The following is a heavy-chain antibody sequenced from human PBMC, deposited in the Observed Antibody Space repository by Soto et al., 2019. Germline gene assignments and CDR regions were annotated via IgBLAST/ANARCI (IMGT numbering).Heavy chain of an antibody. CDR2: IHSDGTST. D-gene: IGHD1-26*01. J-gene: IGHJ3*01. V-gene: IGHV3-74*01. CDR3: XXXDRGAFDL. Sequence: EVQLVESGGGLVQPGESLRLSCAASGFTFDYYWMHWVRQAPGKGLVWVSRIHSDGTSTTYADSVKGRFTISRDNAKNTLXXXXXXLXAEDXAVXXXXXXDRGAFDLWGQGTVVTVSS. CDR1: GFTFDYYW.